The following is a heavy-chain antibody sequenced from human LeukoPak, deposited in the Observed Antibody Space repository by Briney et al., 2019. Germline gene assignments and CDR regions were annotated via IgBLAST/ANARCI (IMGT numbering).Heavy chain of an antibody. CDR3: ATMGGLVRGVIDGPAALVDY. J-gene: IGHJ4*02. Sequence: ASVKVSCKVSGYTLTELSMHWVRQAPGKGLEWMGGFDPEDGETIYAQKFQGRVTMTEDTSTDTAYMELSSLRSEDTAVYYCATMGGLVRGVIDGPAALVDYWGQGTLVTVSS. CDR1: GYTLTELS. V-gene: IGHV1-24*01. CDR2: FDPEDGET. D-gene: IGHD3-10*01.